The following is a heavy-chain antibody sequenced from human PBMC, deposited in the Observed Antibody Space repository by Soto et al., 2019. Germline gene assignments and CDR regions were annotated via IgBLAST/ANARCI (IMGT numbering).Heavy chain of an antibody. D-gene: IGHD1-7*01. CDR3: ARGNYGASGIDY. J-gene: IGHJ4*02. CDR2: IWYDGNNK. Sequence: PGGSLRLSCEGSGFTFSNYGIHWVRQAPGMGLDWVAVIWYDGNNKYYSESVKGRFTISRDNSKNTVFLEMSSLRVEDTAVYYCARGNYGASGIDYWGPGALVTVSS. CDR1: GFTFSNYG. V-gene: IGHV3-33*01.